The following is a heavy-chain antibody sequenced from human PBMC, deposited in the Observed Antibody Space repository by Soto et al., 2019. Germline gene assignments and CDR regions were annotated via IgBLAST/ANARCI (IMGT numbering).Heavy chain of an antibody. Sequence: ASVKVSCKASGYTFTSYAMHWVRQAPGQRLEWMGWINAGNGNTKYSQKFQGRVTITRDTSASTAYMELSSLRSEDTAVYYCARMIRTGDAFDIWGQGTMVTVSS. D-gene: IGHD3-16*01. CDR1: GYTFTSYA. J-gene: IGHJ3*02. CDR2: INAGNGNT. CDR3: ARMIRTGDAFDI. V-gene: IGHV1-3*01.